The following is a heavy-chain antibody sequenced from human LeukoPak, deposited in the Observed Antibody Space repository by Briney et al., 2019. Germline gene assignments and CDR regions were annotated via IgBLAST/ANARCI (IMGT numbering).Heavy chain of an antibody. V-gene: IGHV1-8*01. Sequence: GASVTVSCKASGYTFTSYDINWVRQATGQGLEWMGWMNPNSGNTGYAQKFQGRVTMTRNTSISTAYMELSSLRSEDTAVYYCARNLGYCSSTSCYSYYYYGMDVWGQGTTVTVSS. CDR2: MNPNSGNT. J-gene: IGHJ6*02. CDR3: ARNLGYCSSTSCYSYYYYGMDV. CDR1: GYTFTSYD. D-gene: IGHD2-2*01.